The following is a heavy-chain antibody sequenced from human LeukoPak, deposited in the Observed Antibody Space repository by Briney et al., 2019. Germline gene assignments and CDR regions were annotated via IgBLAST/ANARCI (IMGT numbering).Heavy chain of an antibody. CDR3: ARKKTGATNGLDV. J-gene: IGHJ6*02. D-gene: IGHD1-1*01. V-gene: IGHV4-39*01. Sequence: SETLSLTCTVSGGSISSSSYYWGWIRQPPGEGPEWIGSISYSGRTHYNPSPKSRVSISVDTSKNQFSLNLSSVTAADTAVYYCARKKTGATNGLDVWGQGTTVTVSS. CDR2: ISYSGRT. CDR1: GGSISSSSYY.